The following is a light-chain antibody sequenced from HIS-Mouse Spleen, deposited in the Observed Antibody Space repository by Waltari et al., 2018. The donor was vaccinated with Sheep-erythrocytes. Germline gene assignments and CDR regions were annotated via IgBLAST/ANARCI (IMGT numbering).Light chain of an antibody. CDR1: KLGDKY. CDR2: QDS. V-gene: IGLV3-1*01. J-gene: IGLJ1*01. Sequence: SYELTQPPSLSVSPGQTSTITCSGYKLGDKYACWYQQKPGQSPVLVIYQDSKRPSGIPERFSGSNSGNTATLTISGTQAMDEADYYCQAWDSSTYVFGTGTKVTVL. CDR3: QAWDSSTYV.